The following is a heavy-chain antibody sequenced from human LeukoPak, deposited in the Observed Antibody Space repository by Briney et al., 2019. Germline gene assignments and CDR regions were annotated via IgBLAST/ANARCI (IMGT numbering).Heavy chain of an antibody. J-gene: IGHJ4*02. Sequence: SVKVSCKASGYTFTGYYMHWMRQAPGQGLEWMGRIIPILGIANYAQKFQGRVTITADKSTSTAYMELSSLRSEDTAVYYCARESIFEDYWGQGTLVTVSS. CDR3: ARESIFEDY. V-gene: IGHV1-69*04. CDR1: GYTFTGYY. CDR2: IIPILGIA. D-gene: IGHD3-3*01.